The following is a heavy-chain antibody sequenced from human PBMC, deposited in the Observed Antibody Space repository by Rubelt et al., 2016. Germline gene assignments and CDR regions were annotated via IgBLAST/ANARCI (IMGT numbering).Heavy chain of an antibody. CDR1: GYTFTSYG. CDR2: ISAYNGNT. CDR3: ARVEYYYDSSGYSDY. V-gene: IGHV1-18*01. D-gene: IGHD3-22*01. Sequence: QVQLVQSGAEVKKPGASVKVSCKASGYTFTSYGISWVRQAPGQGLEWMGWISAYNGNTNHAQKLQGRVTMTKDTTTSTAYRELRSLRSDDTAVYYCARVEYYYDSSGYSDYWGQGTLVTVSS. J-gene: IGHJ4*02.